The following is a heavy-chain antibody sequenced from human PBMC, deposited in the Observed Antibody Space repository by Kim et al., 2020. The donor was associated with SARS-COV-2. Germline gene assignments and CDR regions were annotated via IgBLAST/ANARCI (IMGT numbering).Heavy chain of an antibody. V-gene: IGHV4-59*01. CDR2: IYYSGRT. J-gene: IGHJ6*02. Sequence: SETLSLTCTVSNGSIDTYYWTWIRQPPGKGLEWIGYIYYSGRTNYNPSLKSRLTISVDTSKNQFSLKLSTVTAADTAIYYCARVGVRGGSFYYYNGLDVCGHGTTVTVSS. D-gene: IGHD3-10*01. CDR1: NGSIDTYY. CDR3: ARVGVRGGSFYYYNGLDV.